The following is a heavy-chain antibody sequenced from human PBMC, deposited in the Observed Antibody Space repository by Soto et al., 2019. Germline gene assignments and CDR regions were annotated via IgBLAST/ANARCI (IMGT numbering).Heavy chain of an antibody. CDR3: ARDLYPDYYGSGSYYSAGYGMDV. Sequence: GGSLRLSCAASGFTFSSYSMNWVRQAPGKGLEWVSSISSSSSYIYYADSVKGRFTISRDNAKNSLYLQMNSLRAEDTAVYYCARDLYPDYYGSGSYYSAGYGMDVWGQGTTVTVSS. J-gene: IGHJ6*02. V-gene: IGHV3-21*01. CDR1: GFTFSSYS. CDR2: ISSSSSYI. D-gene: IGHD3-10*01.